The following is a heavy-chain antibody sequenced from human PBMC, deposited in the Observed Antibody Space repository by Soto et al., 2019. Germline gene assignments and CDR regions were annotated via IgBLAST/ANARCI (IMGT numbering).Heavy chain of an antibody. CDR1: GGPSRRYS. V-gene: IGHV4-34*01. CDR2: INHSGST. J-gene: IGHJ6*02. CDR3: ARVGKRITMVRGVIRTNYGMDV. Sequence: GYGGPSRRYSWSFFRLLPGKGMEWIGEINHSGSTNYNPSLKSRVTISVDTSKNQFSLKLSSVTAADTAVYYCARVGKRITMVRGVIRTNYGMDVWGQGTTVS. D-gene: IGHD3-10*01.